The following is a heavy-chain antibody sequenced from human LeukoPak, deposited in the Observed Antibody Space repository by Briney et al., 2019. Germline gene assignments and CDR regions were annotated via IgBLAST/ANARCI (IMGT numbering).Heavy chain of an antibody. Sequence: SQTLSLTCTVSGGSISSGDYYWSWIRQPPGKGLEWIGYIYYSGSTYYNPSLKSRVTISVDTSKNQFSLKLNSVAAADTAVYYCARSIVGATLFDYWGQGTLVTVSS. J-gene: IGHJ4*02. D-gene: IGHD1-26*01. CDR3: ARSIVGATLFDY. CDR1: GGSISSGDYY. CDR2: IYYSGST. V-gene: IGHV4-30-4*01.